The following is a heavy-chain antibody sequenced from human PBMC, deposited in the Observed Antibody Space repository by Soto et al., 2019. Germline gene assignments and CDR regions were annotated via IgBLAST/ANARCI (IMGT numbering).Heavy chain of an antibody. J-gene: IGHJ6*02. Sequence: GGALRLSCADSGFSGSYYAMSWVRQSPGKGLEWVSSISGSGDGTYYGDSVKGRFTLSRDTSQKTLYLQMNNLRGEDTAVYFCTKSRRSVLMVYGFGGMDVWGRGTTVTVSS. CDR3: TKSRRSVLMVYGFGGMDV. CDR2: ISGSGDGT. D-gene: IGHD2-8*01. V-gene: IGHV3-23*01. CDR1: GFSGSYYA.